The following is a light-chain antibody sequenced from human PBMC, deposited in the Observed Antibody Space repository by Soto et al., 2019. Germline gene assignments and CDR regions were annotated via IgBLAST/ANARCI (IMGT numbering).Light chain of an antibody. CDR1: QSVPRSY. Sequence: GLKQSPGTLSLSKGERATLSCRASQSVPRSYLAWYQQKPGQAPRLLIYGTSSRATGIPDRFSGSGSGTDFTLTISRLEPEDFAVFYCQQYGSSITFGQGTRLEIK. CDR2: GTS. CDR3: QQYGSSIT. J-gene: IGKJ5*01. V-gene: IGKV3-20*01.